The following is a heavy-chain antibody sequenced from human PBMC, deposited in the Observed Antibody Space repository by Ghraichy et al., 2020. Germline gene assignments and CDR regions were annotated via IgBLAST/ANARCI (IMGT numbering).Heavy chain of an antibody. J-gene: IGHJ4*02. CDR2: INHSGST. CDR1: GGSFSGYY. Sequence: SETLSLTCAVYGGSFSGYYWSWIRQPPGKGLEWIGEINHSGSTNYNPSLKSRVTISVDTSKNQFSLKLSSVTAADTAVYYCASVVRGYWNYDYCGQGTLVTVSS. D-gene: IGHD1-7*01. CDR3: ASVVRGYWNYDY. V-gene: IGHV4-34*01.